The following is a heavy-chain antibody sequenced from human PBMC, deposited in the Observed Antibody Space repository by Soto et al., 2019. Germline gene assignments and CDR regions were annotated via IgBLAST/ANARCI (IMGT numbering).Heavy chain of an antibody. CDR3: AKSPPGIAAAGPIDY. Sequence: GGSLRLSCAASGFTFSSYGMHWVRQAPGKGLEWVAVISYDGSNKYYADSVKGRFTISRDNSKNTLYLQMNSLRAEDTAVYYCAKSPPGIAAAGPIDYWGQGTLVTVSS. CDR1: GFTFSSYG. D-gene: IGHD6-13*01. V-gene: IGHV3-30*18. CDR2: ISYDGSNK. J-gene: IGHJ4*02.